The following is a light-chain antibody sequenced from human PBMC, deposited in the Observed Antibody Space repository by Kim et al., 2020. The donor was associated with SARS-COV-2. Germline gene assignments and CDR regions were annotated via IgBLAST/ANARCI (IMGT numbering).Light chain of an antibody. CDR1: RSVDNN. J-gene: IGKJ2*01. V-gene: IGKV3-15*01. CDR2: GVS. CDR3: LQYKNWYT. Sequence: EIVMTQSPATLSVSPGERVTLSCRASRSVDNNLSWYQQKPGQVPRVLIRGVSTRATGIPARFSGGGSGTEFTLTIDSLQPEDLAVYYCLQYKNWYTFGQGTKLEI.